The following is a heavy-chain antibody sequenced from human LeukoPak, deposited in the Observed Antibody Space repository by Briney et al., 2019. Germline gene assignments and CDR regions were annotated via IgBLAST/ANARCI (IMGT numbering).Heavy chain of an antibody. V-gene: IGHV1-18*01. CDR2: SSAYNGHT. D-gene: IGHD6-13*01. J-gene: IGHJ4*02. CDR1: RYTFTSYG. CDR3: ARGVEAAALHPYDF. Sequence: ASVKVSCKASRYTFTSYGISCVPQAPGQGLEWMGWSSAYNGHTNYAQKFQGRVTMTTDTSTSTAYMELRSLRFDDSAVYYCARGVEAAALHPYDFWGQGTLVTVS.